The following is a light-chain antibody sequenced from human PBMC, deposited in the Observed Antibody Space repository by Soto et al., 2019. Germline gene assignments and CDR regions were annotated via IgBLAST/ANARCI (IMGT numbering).Light chain of an antibody. J-gene: IGKJ2*01. CDR2: GAS. CDR3: QEYNNWPTMHT. CDR1: QSVSSN. V-gene: IGKV3-15*01. Sequence: EIVMTQSPATLSASPGERATLSCTASQSVSSNLAWYQQKPGQAPRLLIYGASTRATGIPARFSGSGSGTEFTLTISSLESEDFAVYYCQEYNNWPTMHTFGQGAKLEIK.